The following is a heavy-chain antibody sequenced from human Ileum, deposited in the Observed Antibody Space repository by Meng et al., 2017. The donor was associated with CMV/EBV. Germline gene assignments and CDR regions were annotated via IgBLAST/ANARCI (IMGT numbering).Heavy chain of an antibody. J-gene: IGHJ4*02. D-gene: IGHD5-24*01. CDR2: ISSGGSST. V-gene: IGHV3-11*04. CDR3: ARDSDGYSPFDY. CDR1: GFIFSDYY. Sequence: SCAAYGFIFSDYYMSWIRQAPGKGLEWVSYISSGGSSTHYADSVKGRFTISRDNAKNSLYLQMNSLRAEDTAVYYCARDSDGYSPFDYWGQGTLVTVSS.